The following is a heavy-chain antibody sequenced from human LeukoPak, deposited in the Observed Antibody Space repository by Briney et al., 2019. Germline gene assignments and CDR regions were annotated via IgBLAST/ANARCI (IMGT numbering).Heavy chain of an antibody. V-gene: IGHV3-23*01. CDR1: GFTFSSYA. Sequence: GGSLRLSCAASGFTFSSYAMSWVRQAPGKGLEWVSAISAGRDSTYYSDSVKGRFTISRDNSKNTLYLQMNSLRAEDTAVYYCARDGCGDSSSCPPGVAFDIWGQGTMVTVSS. J-gene: IGHJ3*02. D-gene: IGHD6-13*01. CDR2: ISAGRDST. CDR3: ARDGCGDSSSCPPGVAFDI.